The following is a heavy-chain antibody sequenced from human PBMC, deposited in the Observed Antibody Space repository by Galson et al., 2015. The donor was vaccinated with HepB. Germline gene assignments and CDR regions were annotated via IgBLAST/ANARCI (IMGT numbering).Heavy chain of an antibody. V-gene: IGHV3-21*01. CDR3: ARDFMVRGVIAIINY. Sequence: SLRLSCAASGFTFSSYSMNWVRQAPGKGLEWVSSISSSSSYIYYADSVKGRFTISRDNAKNSLYLQMNSLRAEDTAVYYCARDFMVRGVIAIINYWGQGTLVTVSS. J-gene: IGHJ4*02. D-gene: IGHD3-10*01. CDR2: ISSSSSYI. CDR1: GFTFSSYS.